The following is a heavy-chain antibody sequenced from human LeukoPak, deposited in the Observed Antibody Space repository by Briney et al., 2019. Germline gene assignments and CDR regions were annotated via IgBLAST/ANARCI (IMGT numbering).Heavy chain of an antibody. J-gene: IGHJ4*02. CDR1: GGSFSGYY. D-gene: IGHD4-11*01. Sequence: PSETLSLTCAVYGGSFSGYYWSWIRQPPGKGLEWIGEINHSGSTNYNPSLKSRVTISVDTSKNQFSLKLSSVTAADTAVYYCARVYRPGLDYWGQGTLVTVSS. CDR2: INHSGST. CDR3: ARVYRPGLDY. V-gene: IGHV4-34*01.